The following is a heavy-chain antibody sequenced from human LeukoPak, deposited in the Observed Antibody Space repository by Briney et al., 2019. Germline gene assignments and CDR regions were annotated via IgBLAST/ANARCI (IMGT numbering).Heavy chain of an antibody. Sequence: PGRSLRLSCAASGFTFSSYEMNWVPQAPGKGLEWVSYISSSGSTIYYADSVRGRFTISRDNAKNSLYLQMNSLRAEDTAVYYCARIVRRTGFQHWGQGTLVTVSS. J-gene: IGHJ1*01. V-gene: IGHV3-48*03. CDR3: ARIVRRTGFQH. CDR2: ISSSGSTI. CDR1: GFTFSSYE. D-gene: IGHD3-22*01.